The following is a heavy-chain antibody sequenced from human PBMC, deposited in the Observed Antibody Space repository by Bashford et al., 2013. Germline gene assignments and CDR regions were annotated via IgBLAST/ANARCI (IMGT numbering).Heavy chain of an antibody. V-gene: IGHV3-30*18. J-gene: IGHJ5*02. CDR3: AKTDNYGLNNWFDP. CDR2: ISYDGSNK. CDR1: GFTFSSYG. Sequence: VHTLGSLRLSCAASGFTFSSYGMHWVRQAPGKGLEWVAVISYDGSNKYYADSVKGRFTISRDNSKNTLYLQMNSLRAEDTAVYYCAKTDNYGLNNWFDPWGQGTLVTVSS. D-gene: IGHD4-17*01.